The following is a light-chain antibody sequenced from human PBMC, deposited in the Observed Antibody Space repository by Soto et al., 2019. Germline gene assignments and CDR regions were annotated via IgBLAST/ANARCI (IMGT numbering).Light chain of an antibody. CDR1: QSVTSN. J-gene: IGKJ1*01. Sequence: EIVMTQSPGTLSVSPGERATLSCRASQSVTSNLAWYQQRPGQAPRLLIYSASTRATGIPARFSGSGSGTEFTLTISSLQSGDVAVYYCQQYYEWPRGTFGQGTKVDIK. CDR3: QQYYEWPRGT. V-gene: IGKV3-15*01. CDR2: SAS.